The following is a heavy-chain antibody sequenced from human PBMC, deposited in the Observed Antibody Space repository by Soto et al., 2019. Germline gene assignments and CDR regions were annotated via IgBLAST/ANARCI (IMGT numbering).Heavy chain of an antibody. CDR1: GASITSNNW. Sequence: SETLSLTCAVSGASITSNNWRGCVCQPPGKGLERVGAVYLRGTTNYNPSPTRRVTLSVFKSKNPFSLKVTSVTAADTAAYNCAKDESGQPNYSDKWGQGTLVTVSS. D-gene: IGHD3-3*01. CDR3: AKDESGQPNYSDK. J-gene: IGHJ4*02. V-gene: IGHV4-4*02. CDR2: VYLRGTT.